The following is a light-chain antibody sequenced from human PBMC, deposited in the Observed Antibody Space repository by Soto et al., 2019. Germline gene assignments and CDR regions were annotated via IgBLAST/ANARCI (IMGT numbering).Light chain of an antibody. CDR2: GAS. CDR1: ESVSSCS. CDR3: QQYGMSPRT. J-gene: IGKJ1*01. Sequence: EIVLTQSPGTLSLSPGERASLSCRASESVSSCSLAWYQQKPGLAPRLLIYGASSRATGIPDRFSGSGSGTDFTLTISRLEPEDFAVYYCQQYGMSPRTFGQGTKVEIK. V-gene: IGKV3-20*01.